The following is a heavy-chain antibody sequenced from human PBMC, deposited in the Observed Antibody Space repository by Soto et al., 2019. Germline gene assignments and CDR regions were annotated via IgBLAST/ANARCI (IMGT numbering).Heavy chain of an antibody. CDR3: ARTSSTNLYYYYGMDV. J-gene: IGHJ6*02. D-gene: IGHD2-2*01. Sequence: GESLKISCKGSGYSFTSYWIGWVRQMPGKGLEWMGIIYPGDSDTRYSPSFQGQVTISADKSISTAYLQWSSLKASDTAMYYCARTSSTNLYYYYGMDVWGQGTTVTVSS. V-gene: IGHV5-51*01. CDR1: GYSFTSYW. CDR2: IYPGDSDT.